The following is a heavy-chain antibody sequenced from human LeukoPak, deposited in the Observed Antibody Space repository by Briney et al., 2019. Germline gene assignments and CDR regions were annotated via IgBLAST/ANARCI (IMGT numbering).Heavy chain of an antibody. CDR1: GFALSSHW. CDR2: VNRDGSET. V-gene: IGHV3-7*03. J-gene: IGHJ6*02. CDR3: ARNNGMDV. Sequence: PGGSLRLSCAASGFALSSHWMTWVRQVPGRGPEWVANVNRDGSETYYLESVKGRFTISKDNAKNSLYLQMNSLRAEDTALYHCARNNGMDVWGQGTTVIVSS.